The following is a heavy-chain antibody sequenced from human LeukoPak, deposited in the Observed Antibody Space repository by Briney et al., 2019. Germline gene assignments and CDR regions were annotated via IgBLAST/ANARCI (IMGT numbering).Heavy chain of an antibody. V-gene: IGHV3-74*01. D-gene: IGHD2-2*01. J-gene: IGHJ4*02. CDR2: LTSYGSST. Sequence: PGGSLRLSCAASRFTFSSYWMHWVRQAPGKGRVWVSRLTSYGSSTGYADSVKGRFTISRDNAKNTLYLQMNSPRAEDTAVYYCVRDLRYCSSTSCYDPCFDYWGQGTLVTVSS. CDR1: RFTFSSYW. CDR3: VRDLRYCSSTSCYDPCFDY.